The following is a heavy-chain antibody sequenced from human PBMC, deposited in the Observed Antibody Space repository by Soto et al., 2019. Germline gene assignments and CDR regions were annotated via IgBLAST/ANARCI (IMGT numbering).Heavy chain of an antibody. J-gene: IGHJ5*02. CDR3: ASKGSGGYYWFDP. CDR1: GFTFSSYS. V-gene: IGHV3-21*01. Sequence: EVQLVESGGGLVKPGGSLRLSCAASGFTFSSYSMNWVRQAPGKGLEWVSSISSSSSYIYYADSVKGRFTISRDNAKNPLYLQMNRRRAEDTAVYYCASKGSGGYYWFDPWGQGTLVTVAS. D-gene: IGHD3-22*01. CDR2: ISSSSSYI.